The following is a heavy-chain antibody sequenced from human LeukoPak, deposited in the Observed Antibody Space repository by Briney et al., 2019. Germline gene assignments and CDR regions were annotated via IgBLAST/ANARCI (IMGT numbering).Heavy chain of an antibody. V-gene: IGHV3-53*01. Sequence: GGSLRLSCAPSGLSVSSNFMSWVRQVPGKGLEWVATLYSYGTTYYADSVKGRFTISRDNSKNTLYLQMNSPRVEDTAIYYCAKAPQEYSGYALPANWGQGTLVTVSS. J-gene: IGHJ4*02. CDR1: GLSVSSNF. D-gene: IGHD5-12*01. CDR2: LYSYGTT. CDR3: AKAPQEYSGYALPAN.